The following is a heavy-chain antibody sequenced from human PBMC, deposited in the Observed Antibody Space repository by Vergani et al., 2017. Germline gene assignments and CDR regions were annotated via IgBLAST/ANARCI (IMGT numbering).Heavy chain of an antibody. J-gene: IGHJ5*02. V-gene: IGHV4-59*01. D-gene: IGHD2/OR15-2a*01. Sequence: QVQLQESGPGLVKPSETLSLICTVSGAAIKDFYWSWFRQPPGKGLEWIVYVYYPGSTTYNPSLKSRFTISVDTSNNQFSLRMTSLTAADTYIYYCARDRDLYWRSTTSFHNWFDPWGQGSLVTVSS. CDR1: GAAIKDFY. CDR3: ARDRDLYWRSTTSFHNWFDP. CDR2: VYYPGST.